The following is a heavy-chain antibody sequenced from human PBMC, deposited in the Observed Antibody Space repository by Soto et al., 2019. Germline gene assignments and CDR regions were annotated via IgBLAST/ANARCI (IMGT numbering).Heavy chain of an antibody. CDR3: AKDLLVRRNAYDINDY. V-gene: IGHV3-23*01. Sequence: GGSLRLSCTAPGFTFSSYAMSWVRQAPGKGLEWVSAISGSGDTTYQADSVKGRFTISRDNSQNTLYLQMNSLRAEDTALYYCAKDLLVRRNAYDINDYWGPGTLVTVSS. J-gene: IGHJ4*02. D-gene: IGHD3-9*01. CDR1: GFTFSSYA. CDR2: ISGSGDTT.